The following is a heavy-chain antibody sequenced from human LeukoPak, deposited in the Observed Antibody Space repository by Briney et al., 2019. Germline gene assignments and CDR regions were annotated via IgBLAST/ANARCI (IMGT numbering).Heavy chain of an antibody. Sequence: AGGSLRLSCAASGFTFSSYWMSWVRQAPGKGLEWVANIKQDGSEKYYVDSVKGRFTISRDNAKNSLYLQMNSLRAEDTAVYYCARIKVFSGYDPYYFDYWGRGTLVTVSS. CDR3: ARIKVFSGYDPYYFDY. CDR1: GFTFSSYW. D-gene: IGHD5-12*01. V-gene: IGHV3-7*01. CDR2: IKQDGSEK. J-gene: IGHJ4*02.